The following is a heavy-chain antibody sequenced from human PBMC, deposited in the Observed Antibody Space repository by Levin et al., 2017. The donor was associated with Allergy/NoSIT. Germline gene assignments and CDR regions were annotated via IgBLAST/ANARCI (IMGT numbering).Heavy chain of an antibody. CDR2: ISYDGFNE. CDR1: GFNFRPHG. J-gene: IGHJ6*02. D-gene: IGHD3-10*01. Sequence: HTGGSLRLSCAASGFNFRPHGMHWARQAPGKGLEWVAVISYDGFNEYYSDSVKGRFTISRDNSKNTLYLEMNSLRGEDTAVYYCARDRSGSGSDGMDVWGQGTTVTVSS. V-gene: IGHV3-30*03. CDR3: ARDRSGSGSDGMDV.